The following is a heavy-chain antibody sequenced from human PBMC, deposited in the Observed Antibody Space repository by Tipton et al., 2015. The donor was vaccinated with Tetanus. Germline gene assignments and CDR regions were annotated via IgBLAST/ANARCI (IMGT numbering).Heavy chain of an antibody. J-gene: IGHJ6*02. CDR3: ARDFRERSGTYFSYYYTMDV. V-gene: IGHV4-4*07. D-gene: IGHD1-26*01. Sequence: TLSLTCTVSGGSLSTFYWNWIRQPAGKGLEWIGRIYSSGSTNYNPSLKSRVTMSIDTSKNQFSREPTSVTAADTAVYYCARDFRERSGTYFSYYYTMDVWGQGTTVTVSS. CDR2: IYSSGST. CDR1: GGSLSTFY.